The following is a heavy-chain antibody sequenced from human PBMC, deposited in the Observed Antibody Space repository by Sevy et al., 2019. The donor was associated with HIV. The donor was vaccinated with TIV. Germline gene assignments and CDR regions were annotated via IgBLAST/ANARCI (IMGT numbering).Heavy chain of an antibody. Sequence: SETLSLTCTVSGGSISSSSYYWGWIRQPPGKGLEWIGSIYYSGSTYYNPSLKSRVTISVDTSKSQFSLKLSSVTAADTAVYYCARGIAAAGTRQYAFDIWGQGTMVTVSS. D-gene: IGHD6-13*01. CDR3: ARGIAAAGTRQYAFDI. J-gene: IGHJ3*02. V-gene: IGHV4-39*01. CDR2: IYYSGST. CDR1: GGSISSSSYY.